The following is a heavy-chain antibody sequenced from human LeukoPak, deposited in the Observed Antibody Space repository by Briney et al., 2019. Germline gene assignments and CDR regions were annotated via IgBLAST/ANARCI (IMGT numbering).Heavy chain of an antibody. V-gene: IGHV3-9*01. J-gene: IGHJ4*02. CDR1: GFTFDDYA. D-gene: IGHD6-19*01. CDR2: ISWNSGSI. CDR3: ARRGLAVAGTRTYYFDY. Sequence: GGSLRLSCAASGFTFDDYAMRWVRQAPGKGLEWVSGISWNSGSIGYADSVKGRFTISRDNAKNSLYLQMNSLRAEDTAVYYCARRGLAVAGTRTYYFDYWGQGTLVTVSS.